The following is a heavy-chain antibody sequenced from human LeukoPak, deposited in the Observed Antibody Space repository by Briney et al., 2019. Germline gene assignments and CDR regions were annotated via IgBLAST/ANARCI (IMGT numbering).Heavy chain of an antibody. CDR1: GGSFSGYY. CDR2: INRSGNT. D-gene: IGHD3-10*01. CDR3: ARGIVGGRYDAFDI. J-gene: IGHJ3*02. Sequence: SETLSLTCAVYGGSFSGYYWSWIRQPPGKGLEWIGEINRSGNTNYNPSLKSRVTISVDTSKNQFSLKLRSVTAADTAVYSCARGIVGGRYDAFDIWGQGTMVTVSS. V-gene: IGHV4-34*01.